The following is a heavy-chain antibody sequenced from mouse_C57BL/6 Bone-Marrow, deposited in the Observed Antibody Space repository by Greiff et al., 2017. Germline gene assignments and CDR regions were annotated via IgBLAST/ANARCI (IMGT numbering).Heavy chain of an antibody. Sequence: EVQRVESGAELVRPGASVKLSCTASGFNIKDDYIHWVKQRPEQGLEWIGWIDPEIGDTEYASKFQGKATINEDTSSNTAYLQLSSLTSEDTAVYYCSSFDGNYFDFWGQGTPLTVAS. CDR3: SSFDGNYFDF. CDR2: IDPEIGDT. V-gene: IGHV14-4*01. CDR1: GFNIKDDY. D-gene: IGHD2-3*01. J-gene: IGHJ2*01.